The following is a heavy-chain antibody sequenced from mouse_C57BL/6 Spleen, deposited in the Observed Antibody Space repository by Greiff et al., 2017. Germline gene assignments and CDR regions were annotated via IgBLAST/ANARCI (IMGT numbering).Heavy chain of an antibody. CDR3: ARDATGTFAY. V-gene: IGHV5-16*01. J-gene: IGHJ2*01. CDR1: GFTFSDYY. D-gene: IGHD4-1*01. CDR2: INYDGSST. Sequence: EVQVVESEGGLVQPGSSMKLSCTASGFTFSDYYMAWVRQVPEKGLEWVANINYDGSSTYYLDSLKSRFIISRDNAKNILYLQMSSLKSEDTATYYCARDATGTFAYWGQGTTLTVSA.